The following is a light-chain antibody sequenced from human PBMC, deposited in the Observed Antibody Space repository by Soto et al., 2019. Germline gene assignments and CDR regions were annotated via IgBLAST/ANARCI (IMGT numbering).Light chain of an antibody. CDR2: DAT. CDR3: QQRDIWPPLT. J-gene: IGKJ4*01. V-gene: IGKV3-11*01. CDR1: QSVGIY. Sequence: VLTQSPVTLSLSPGETATLFCKASQSVGIYLGWFQQKPGQAPRVLIYDATNRAGGVPDRFSGSGSGTDFTLTLSSREAEDSAVYYCQQRDIWPPLTFGGGTKLEIK.